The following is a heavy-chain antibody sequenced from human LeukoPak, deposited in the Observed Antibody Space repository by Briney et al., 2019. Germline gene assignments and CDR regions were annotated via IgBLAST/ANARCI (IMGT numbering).Heavy chain of an antibody. V-gene: IGHV3-20*04. CDR1: GFTFDDYG. J-gene: IGHJ4*02. Sequence: GGSLRLSCAASGFTFDDYGMSWVRQAPGKGLEWVSTINWNGGRTGYADSVTGRFTISRDNAKNSLYLQMNSLRAEDTAFYYCARGQIYGDYGCWGQGTLVTVSS. CDR3: ARGQIYGDYGC. CDR2: INWNGGRT. D-gene: IGHD4-17*01.